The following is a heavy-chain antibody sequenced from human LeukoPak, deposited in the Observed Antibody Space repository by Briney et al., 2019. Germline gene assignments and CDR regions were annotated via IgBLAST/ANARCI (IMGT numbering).Heavy chain of an antibody. CDR1: GAPMSSCHNY. V-gene: IGHV4-61*02. J-gene: IGHJ6*03. CDR2: IYTSGRT. CDR3: ARDQRVESPDLFADDYHYMDV. Sequence: SETLSLTCTVSGAPMSSCHNYWSWIRQPAGKGLEWIGRIYTSGRTDYNPSLKSRVTISVDTSMNQFSLKLNSVTAADTAVYYCARDQRVESPDLFADDYHYMDVWGKGTTVTVSS. D-gene: IGHD1-1*01.